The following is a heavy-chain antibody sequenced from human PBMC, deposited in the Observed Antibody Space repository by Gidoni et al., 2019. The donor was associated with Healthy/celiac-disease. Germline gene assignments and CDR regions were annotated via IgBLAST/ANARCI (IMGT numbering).Heavy chain of an antibody. D-gene: IGHD4-17*01. CDR2: IYHSWST. CDR3: AREGGHYGDSRYFDY. Sequence: QVQLQASGPGLVKPSGTLSLTCAVSGGSISSSNWWSWVRQPPGKGLEWIGEIYHSWSTNYNPSLKRRVTISVDKSNNQFSLKLSSVTAADTAVYYCAREGGHYGDSRYFDYWGQGTLVTVSS. J-gene: IGHJ4*02. V-gene: IGHV4-4*02. CDR1: GGSISSSNW.